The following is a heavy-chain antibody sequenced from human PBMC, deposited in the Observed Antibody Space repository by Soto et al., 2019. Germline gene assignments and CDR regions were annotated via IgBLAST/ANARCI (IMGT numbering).Heavy chain of an antibody. CDR3: TTQEAVTGH. CDR2: IRSKAYSYAT. V-gene: IGHV3-73*02. J-gene: IGHJ4*02. CDR1: GFTLSGSA. Sequence: EVQLVESGGGLVQPGGSLELSCAASGFTLSGSAMHWVRQASGKGLEWVGRIRSKAYSYATAYAASVKGRFTISRDDSKNTAYLQMNSLETEDTAVYYCTTQEAVTGHWGQGTLVTVSS. D-gene: IGHD6-19*01.